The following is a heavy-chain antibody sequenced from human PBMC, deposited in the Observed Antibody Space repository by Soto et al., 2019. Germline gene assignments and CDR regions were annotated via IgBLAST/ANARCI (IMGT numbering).Heavy chain of an antibody. D-gene: IGHD2-15*01. CDR3: AHAMFDCTGGSCSTWFDS. Sequence: QITLKESGPTLVKHTQTLTLTCTFSGFSLSTHGVGVGWVRQPAGKALEWLALIYWVDDKRYSASLNSRLTITKDTSKNQVGLTMTNLDPVDTATYYCAHAMFDCTGGSCSTWFDSWGQGTLVTFSS. CDR1: GFSLSTHGVG. J-gene: IGHJ5*01. CDR2: IYWVDDK. V-gene: IGHV2-5*02.